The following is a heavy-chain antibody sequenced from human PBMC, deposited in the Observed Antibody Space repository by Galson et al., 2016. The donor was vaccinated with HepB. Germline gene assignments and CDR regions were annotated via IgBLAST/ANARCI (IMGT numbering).Heavy chain of an antibody. CDR3: ARVDYGSGWREGWFDP. CDR2: ISSSSSHT. D-gene: IGHD6-19*01. V-gene: IGHV3-11*06. Sequence: SLRLSCAASGLTFSDFYMSWIRQAPGEGLEWVSYISSSSSHTNYADSVKGRFTISRDNANNSLYLQMNSLRVEDTAVYYCARVDYGSGWREGWFDPWGQGTLVTVSS. CDR1: GLTFSDFY. J-gene: IGHJ5*02.